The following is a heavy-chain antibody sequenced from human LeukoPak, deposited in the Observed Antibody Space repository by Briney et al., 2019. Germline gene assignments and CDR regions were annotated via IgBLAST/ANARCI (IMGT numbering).Heavy chain of an antibody. CDR1: GFTFSSYA. D-gene: IGHD4-23*01. Sequence: GGSLRLSCAASGFTFSSYAMHWVRQAPGKGLEWVAVISYDGSNKYYADSVKGRFTISRDNSKNTLYLQMNSLRAEDTAVYYCARSNLGIYGGSVFDYWGQGTLVTVSS. V-gene: IGHV3-30-3*01. J-gene: IGHJ4*02. CDR3: ARSNLGIYGGSVFDY. CDR2: ISYDGSNK.